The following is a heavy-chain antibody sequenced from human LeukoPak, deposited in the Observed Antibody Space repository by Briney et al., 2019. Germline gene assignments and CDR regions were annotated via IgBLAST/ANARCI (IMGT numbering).Heavy chain of an antibody. J-gene: IGHJ5*02. CDR1: GYTFTGYY. Sequence: GASVKVSCKASGYTFTGYYMHWVRQAPGQGLEWMGRINPNSGGTNYAQKFQGRVTMTRDTSISTAYMELSRLRSDDTAVYYCARVWSGLDDYTNWFDPWGQGTLVTVSS. CDR2: INPNSGGT. V-gene: IGHV1-2*06. CDR3: ARVWSGLDDYTNWFDP. D-gene: IGHD5-24*01.